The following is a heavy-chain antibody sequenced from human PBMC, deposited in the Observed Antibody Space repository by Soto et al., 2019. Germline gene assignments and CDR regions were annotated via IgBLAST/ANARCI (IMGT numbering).Heavy chain of an antibody. D-gene: IGHD6-13*01. CDR3: ARDRSNIAAAGTNYYYYYGMDV. CDR2: ISSSSSYI. Sequence: GSLRLSCAASGFTFSSYSMNWVRQAPGKGLEWVSSISSSSSYIYYADSVKGRFTISRDNAKNSLYLQMNSLRAEDTAVYYWARDRSNIAAAGTNYYYYYGMDVWGQGTTVTVSS. J-gene: IGHJ6*02. V-gene: IGHV3-21*01. CDR1: GFTFSSYS.